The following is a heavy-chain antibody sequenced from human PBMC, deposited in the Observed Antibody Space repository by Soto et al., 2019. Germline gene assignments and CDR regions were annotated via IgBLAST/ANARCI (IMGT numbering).Heavy chain of an antibody. CDR3: AREGTPSWFDP. CDR1: GFTFSSYW. Sequence: GGSLRLSCAASGFTFSSYWMSWVRQAPGKGLEWVANIKQDGSEKYYVDSVKGRFTIPRDNAKNSLYLQMNSLRAEDTAVYYCAREGTPSWFDPWGQGTLVTVSS. J-gene: IGHJ5*02. V-gene: IGHV3-7*01. CDR2: IKQDGSEK.